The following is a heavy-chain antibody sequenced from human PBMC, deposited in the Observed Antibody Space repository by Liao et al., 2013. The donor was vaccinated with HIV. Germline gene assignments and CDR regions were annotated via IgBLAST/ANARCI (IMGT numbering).Heavy chain of an antibody. V-gene: IGHV4-4*07. CDR3: ARARDYFDSSDV. CDR1: GDSIRGYY. Sequence: QVQLQESGPALVRPSETLSLTCRVSGDSIRGYYWSWVRQPVGKGLEFVGRIYTAGSTNNNPSLRSRVTMSVDMSRNEIYLRLTSVTAADSATYYCARARDYFDSSDVWGQGVLVTVS. D-gene: IGHD3-22*01. CDR2: IYTAGST. J-gene: IGHJ4*02.